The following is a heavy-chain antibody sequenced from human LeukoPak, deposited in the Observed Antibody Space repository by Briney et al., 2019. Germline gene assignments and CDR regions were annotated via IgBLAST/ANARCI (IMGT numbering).Heavy chain of an antibody. CDR1: GGSISSGDYY. D-gene: IGHD4-23*01. CDR2: IYYRGST. V-gene: IGHV4-30-4*01. Sequence: SETLSLTCTVSGGSISSGDYYWSWIRQPPGQGLEWIGYIYYRGSTYYNPSLKSRVIISVDTSKNQFSLKLSSVTAADTAVYYRASKGVKWATTVVTGDYWGQGTLVTVSS. J-gene: IGHJ4*02. CDR3: ASKGVKWATTVVTGDY.